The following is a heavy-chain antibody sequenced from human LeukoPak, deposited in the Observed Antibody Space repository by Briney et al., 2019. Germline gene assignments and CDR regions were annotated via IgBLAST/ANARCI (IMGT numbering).Heavy chain of an antibody. D-gene: IGHD4-17*01. J-gene: IGHJ6*03. CDR3: ARVGAYYYYMDV. CDR1: GGSLSSYY. CDR2: IYTSGST. V-gene: IGHV4-4*07. Sequence: PSETLSLTCTVSGGSLSSYYWSWIRQPAGKGLEWIGRIYTSGSTTYNPSLKSQVTMSVDTSKNQFSLKLSSVTAADTAVYYCARVGAYYYYMDVWGKGTTVTISS.